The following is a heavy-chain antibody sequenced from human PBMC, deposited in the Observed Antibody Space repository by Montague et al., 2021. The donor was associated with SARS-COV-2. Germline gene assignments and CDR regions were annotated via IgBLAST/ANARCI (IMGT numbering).Heavy chain of an antibody. V-gene: IGHV4-59*08. CDR3: ARHYSATLPAVY. J-gene: IGHJ1*01. Sequence: SETLSLTCTVSGVSISSFYWSWFRQPPGKGLEWIGYISDSGATNYNPSLTSRATMSLDTSKNQFSLKVNSVTAADTAVYYCARHYSATLPAVYWGQGTLVTVSS. CDR2: ISDSGAT. CDR1: GVSISSFY. D-gene: IGHD2-15*01.